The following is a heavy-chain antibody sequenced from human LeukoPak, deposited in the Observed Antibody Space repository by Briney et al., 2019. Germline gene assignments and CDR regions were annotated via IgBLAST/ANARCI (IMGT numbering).Heavy chain of an antibody. D-gene: IGHD3-22*01. CDR3: AGANYDSSGYYYVDWFDP. CDR2: IYYSGST. J-gene: IGHJ5*02. Sequence: SQTLSLTCTVSGGSISSGGYYWSWIRQHPGKGLEWIGYIYYSGSTYYNPSLKSRVTISVDTSKNQFSLKLSSVTAADTAVYYCAGANYDSSGYYYVDWFDPWGQGTLVTVSS. CDR1: GGSISSGGYY. V-gene: IGHV4-31*03.